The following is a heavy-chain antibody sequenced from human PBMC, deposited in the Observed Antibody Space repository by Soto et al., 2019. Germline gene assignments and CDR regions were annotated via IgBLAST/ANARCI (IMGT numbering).Heavy chain of an antibody. J-gene: IGHJ4*02. CDR2: IFHDGTA. Sequence: SETLSLTYAVSGVSLTSGNWWTWVRQSPQRGLEYIGEIFHDGTANYYPSFERRVAMSVDTSRNQFSLKLTSVTAADTAVYFCARLVYDTRLNYMYFDFWGPGTLVTVSS. V-gene: IGHV4-4*02. D-gene: IGHD3-10*01. CDR3: ARLVYDTRLNYMYFDF. CDR1: GVSLTSGNW.